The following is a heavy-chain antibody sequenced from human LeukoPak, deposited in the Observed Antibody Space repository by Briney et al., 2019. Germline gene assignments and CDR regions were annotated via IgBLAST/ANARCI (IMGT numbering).Heavy chain of an antibody. CDR3: ARAVVSSGWLDY. CDR2: IYHSGST. Sequence: SETLSLTCAVSGGSISSGGYSWSWIRQPPGKGLEWIGYIYHSGSTYYNPSLKSRVTISVDRSQNQFSLKLSSVTAADTAVCYCARAVVSSGWLDYWGQGTLVTVSS. V-gene: IGHV4-30-2*01. J-gene: IGHJ4*02. D-gene: IGHD6-19*01. CDR1: GGSISSGGYS.